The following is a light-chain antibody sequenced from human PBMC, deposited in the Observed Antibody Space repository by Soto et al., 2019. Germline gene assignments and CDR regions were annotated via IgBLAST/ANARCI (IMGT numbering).Light chain of an antibody. Sequence: DLQMTQSPSSLSASVGDRVTITCRASQSISTYLNWYQQKPGKAPKLLIYAASSLQSGVPSRFSGSGSGTDFTLTISSLQPEDFATYYCQKYNGAPRTFGQGTKVEFK. CDR3: QKYNGAPRT. CDR2: AAS. J-gene: IGKJ1*01. V-gene: IGKV1-39*01. CDR1: QSISTY.